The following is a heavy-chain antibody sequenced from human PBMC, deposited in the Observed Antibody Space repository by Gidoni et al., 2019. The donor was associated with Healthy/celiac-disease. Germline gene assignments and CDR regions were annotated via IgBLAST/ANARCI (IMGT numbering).Heavy chain of an antibody. V-gene: IGHV4-39*01. Sequence: QLQLQASGPGLVKPSETLSLTCTVSGGSISSSRYSWGWIRQPPGKGLEWIGSIYYSGSTYYNPSLKSRVTISVDTSKNQFSLKLSSLTAADTAVYYCARHECSGGSCRKGLVWFDPWGQGTLVTVSS. CDR2: IYYSGST. CDR1: GGSISSSRYS. J-gene: IGHJ5*02. CDR3: ARHECSGGSCRKGLVWFDP. D-gene: IGHD2-15*01.